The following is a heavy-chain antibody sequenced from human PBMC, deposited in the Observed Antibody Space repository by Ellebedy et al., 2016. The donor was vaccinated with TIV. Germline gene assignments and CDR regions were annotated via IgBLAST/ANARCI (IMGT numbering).Heavy chain of an antibody. V-gene: IGHV3-74*01. CDR2: IITDGSGA. J-gene: IGHJ4*02. CDR1: GFTFSNYW. CDR3: ARASAMGPSYNDY. D-gene: IGHD1-1*01. Sequence: PGGSLRLSCAASGFTFSNYWMHWVRQAPGKGLVWVSRIITDGSGANYADSVRGRFTISRDNAKNTLYLQMNSLRAEDTAIYFCARASAMGPSYNDYWGQGTLVIVSS.